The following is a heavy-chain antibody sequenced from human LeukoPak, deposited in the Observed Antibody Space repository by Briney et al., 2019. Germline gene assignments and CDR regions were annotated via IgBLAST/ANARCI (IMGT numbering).Heavy chain of an antibody. D-gene: IGHD1-26*01. V-gene: IGHV4-59*08. Sequence: SETLSLTCTVSGGSISSYYWSWIRQPPGKGLEWIGYIYYSGSTNYNPSLKSRVTISVDTSKNQFSLKLSSVTAADTAVYYCARRSPARGYFDYWGQGTLVTVSS. CDR1: GGSISSYY. CDR3: ARRSPARGYFDY. CDR2: IYYSGST. J-gene: IGHJ4*02.